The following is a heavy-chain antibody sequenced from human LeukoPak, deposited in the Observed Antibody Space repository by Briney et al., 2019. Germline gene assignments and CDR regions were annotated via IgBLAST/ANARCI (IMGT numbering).Heavy chain of an antibody. Sequence: ASVKVSCKASGYTFTSYGISWVRQAPGQGLEWKGWMSAYNGNTNYAQKLQGRLTMTTDTSTSTAYMELRSLRSDDTAVYYCAREVGGYYYDSSGYFYYFDYWGQGTLVTVSS. D-gene: IGHD3-22*01. CDR3: AREVGGYYYDSSGYFYYFDY. CDR1: GYTFTSYG. V-gene: IGHV1-18*01. CDR2: MSAYNGNT. J-gene: IGHJ4*02.